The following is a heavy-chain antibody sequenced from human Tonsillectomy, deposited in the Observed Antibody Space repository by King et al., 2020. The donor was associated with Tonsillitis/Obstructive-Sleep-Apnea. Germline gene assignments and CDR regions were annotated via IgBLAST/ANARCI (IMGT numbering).Heavy chain of an antibody. V-gene: IGHV1-58*01. Sequence: QLVQSGPEVKKPGTSVKVSCKASGFTFTSSAVQWVRQARGQRLEWIGWIVVGSGNTNYAQKFQERVTITRDMSTSTAYMELSSLRSEDTAVYYCAADQRGSASSLDSLGQGTLVTVSS. J-gene: IGHJ4*02. D-gene: IGHD3-10*01. CDR3: AADQRGSASSLDS. CDR2: IVVGSGNT. CDR1: GFTFTSSA.